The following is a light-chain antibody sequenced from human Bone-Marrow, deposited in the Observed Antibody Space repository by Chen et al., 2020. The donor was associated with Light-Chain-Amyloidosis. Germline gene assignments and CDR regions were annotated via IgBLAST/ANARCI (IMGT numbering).Light chain of an antibody. Sequence: EIVLTQSPGTLSLSPGERATLSCRASQSVSSSYLAWYQQKPGQAPRLLIYGASNRATGIPARFSGSGSETDFTLTISRLEPEDFGVYYCQQHGSSPSFGGGTKVEIK. J-gene: IGKJ4*01. CDR1: QSVSSSY. CDR2: GAS. CDR3: QQHGSSPS. V-gene: IGKV3-20*01.